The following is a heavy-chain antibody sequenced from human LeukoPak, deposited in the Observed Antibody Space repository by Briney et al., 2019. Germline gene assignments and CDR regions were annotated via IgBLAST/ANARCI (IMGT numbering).Heavy chain of an antibody. J-gene: IGHJ4*02. Sequence: EASVKVSCMASGYTFTSYGISWVRQAPGQGLEWMGWISAYNGNTNYAQKLQGRVTMTTDTSTSTAYMELRSLRSDDTAVYYCARGAAIVGATKGGDYWGQGTLVTVSS. CDR3: ARGAAIVGATKGGDY. CDR2: ISAYNGNT. V-gene: IGHV1-18*01. CDR1: GYTFTSYG. D-gene: IGHD1-26*01.